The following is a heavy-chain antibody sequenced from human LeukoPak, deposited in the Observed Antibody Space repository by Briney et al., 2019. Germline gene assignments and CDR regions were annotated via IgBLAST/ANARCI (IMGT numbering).Heavy chain of an antibody. CDR1: GFTFSSYE. J-gene: IGHJ6*04. CDR3: AELGINMIGGV. CDR2: ISSSGSTI. V-gene: IGHV3-48*03. D-gene: IGHD3-10*02. Sequence: PGGSLRLSCAASGFTFSSYEMNWVRQAPGKGLEWVSYISSSGSTIYYADSVKGRFTISRDNAKNSLYLQMNSLRAEDTAVNYGAELGINMIGGVWGKGTTVTISS.